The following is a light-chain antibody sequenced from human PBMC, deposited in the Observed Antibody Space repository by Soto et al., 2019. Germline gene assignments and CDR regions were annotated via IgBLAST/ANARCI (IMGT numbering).Light chain of an antibody. CDR3: SSYTSSSTPYV. CDR2: DVS. CDR1: SSDVGGYNY. J-gene: IGLJ1*01. V-gene: IGLV2-14*03. Sequence: QSALTQPASVSGSPGQSITFSCTGTSSDVGGYNYVSWYQQHPGKAPKLMIYDVSNRPSGVSNRFSGSKSGNTASLTISGLQAEDEADYYCSSYTSSSTPYVIGTGTKVTVL.